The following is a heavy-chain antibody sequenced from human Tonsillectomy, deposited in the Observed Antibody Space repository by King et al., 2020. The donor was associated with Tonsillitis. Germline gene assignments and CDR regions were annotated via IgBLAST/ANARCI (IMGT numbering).Heavy chain of an antibody. CDR2: FSAYTGNT. CDR3: ARDYCSSTSCYYYYMDV. Sequence: QLVQSGAEVKKPGASVKISCKASGYTFTSYGISWVRQAPGHGLEWMGWFSAYTGNTNHAQKLQGRVTMTTDTSTNTAYMELRSLRSDDTAVYYCARDYCSSTSCYYYYMDVWGKGTTVTVSS. D-gene: IGHD2-2*01. CDR1: GYTFTSYG. J-gene: IGHJ6*03. V-gene: IGHV1-18*01.